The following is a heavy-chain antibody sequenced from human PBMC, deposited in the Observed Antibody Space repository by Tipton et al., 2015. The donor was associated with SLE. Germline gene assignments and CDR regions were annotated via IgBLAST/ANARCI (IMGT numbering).Heavy chain of an antibody. CDR2: INHSGST. CDR1: GGPFSDYS. Sequence: TLSLTCAVYGGPFSDYSWSWFRQPPGKGLEWIGEINHSGSTNYHPSLKSRVTISVDTSKNQFSLKLSSVTAADTAVYYCARVRSGGYYYGMDVWGQGTTVTVSS. D-gene: IGHD3-16*01. CDR3: ARVRSGGYYYGMDV. J-gene: IGHJ6*02. V-gene: IGHV4-34*01.